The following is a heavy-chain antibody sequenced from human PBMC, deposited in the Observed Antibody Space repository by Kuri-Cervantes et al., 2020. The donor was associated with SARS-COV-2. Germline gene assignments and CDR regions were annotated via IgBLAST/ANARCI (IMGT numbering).Heavy chain of an antibody. V-gene: IGHV3-66*02. CDR2: IYIGGST. CDR1: GFTVSSNY. J-gene: IGHJ4*02. D-gene: IGHD5-18*01. Sequence: GESLKISCAASGFTVSSNYMNWVRQAPGKGLELVSVIYIGGSTYYADTVKGRFTISRDNSKNTLYLQMNSLRAEDTAVYYCVGETDTAMAFFDYWGQGTLVTVSS. CDR3: VGETDTAMAFFDY.